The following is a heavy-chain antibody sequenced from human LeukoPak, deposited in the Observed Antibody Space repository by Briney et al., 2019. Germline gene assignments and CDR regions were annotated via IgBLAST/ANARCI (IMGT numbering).Heavy chain of an antibody. CDR2: IKQDGSEK. CDR1: GFTFSSYW. D-gene: IGHD6-19*01. J-gene: IGHJ4*02. V-gene: IGHV3-7*01. CDR3: ARGPPGIAVAGTNIDY. Sequence: GGSLRLSCAASGFTFSSYWMSWVRQAPGKGLEWVANIKQDGSEKYYVDSVKGRFTISRDNAKNSMYLQMNSLRAEDTAVYYCARGPPGIAVAGTNIDYWGQGTLVTVSS.